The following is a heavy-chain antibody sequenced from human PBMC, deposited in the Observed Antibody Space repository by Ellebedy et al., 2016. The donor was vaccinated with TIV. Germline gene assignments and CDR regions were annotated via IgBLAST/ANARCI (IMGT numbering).Heavy chain of an antibody. CDR1: GGSISSSY. Sequence: GSLRLSCTVSGGSISSSYWSWLRQLPGKGLEWIGYIYYSGRSNSNPSLKSRVSISVDTSKNQFSLQLSSVTAADTAMYYCARGEHIMATTFDYWGQGTLVTVSS. V-gene: IGHV4-59*12. D-gene: IGHD5-12*01. J-gene: IGHJ4*02. CDR2: IYYSGRS. CDR3: ARGEHIMATTFDY.